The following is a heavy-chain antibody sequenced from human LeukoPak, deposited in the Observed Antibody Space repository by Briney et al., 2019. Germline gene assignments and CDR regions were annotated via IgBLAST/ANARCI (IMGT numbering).Heavy chain of an antibody. CDR3: ARGRVSSSTWYSTYYYYFYMDV. Sequence: PSETLSLTCSASDDSITTYYWTWIRQPPGKGLEWIGYVDHTGSTNFNPSLNGRVSISRDTSKNLFSLRLRSVTAADTAVYFCARGRVSSSTWYSTYYYYFYMDVWGKGTTVTVSS. D-gene: IGHD4-11*01. CDR1: DDSITTYY. V-gene: IGHV4-59*01. J-gene: IGHJ6*03. CDR2: VDHTGST.